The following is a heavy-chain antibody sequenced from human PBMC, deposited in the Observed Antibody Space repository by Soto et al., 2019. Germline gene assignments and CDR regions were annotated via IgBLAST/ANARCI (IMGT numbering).Heavy chain of an antibody. CDR2: TSYSGTT. J-gene: IGHJ4*02. Sequence: SETLSLTCTVSGGSISSTTYYWGWIRQPPGKGLEWIGSTSYSGTTYYNPSLKSRITISMDTSKNQFSLKLSSVTAADTAVYYFARQVQIFGVVIIPNYFDHWGQGTLVTVSS. CDR1: GGSISSTTYY. V-gene: IGHV4-39*01. D-gene: IGHD3-3*01. CDR3: ARQVQIFGVVIIPNYFDH.